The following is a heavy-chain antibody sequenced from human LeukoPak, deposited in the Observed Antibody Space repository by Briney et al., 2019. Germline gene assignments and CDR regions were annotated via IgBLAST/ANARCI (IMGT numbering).Heavy chain of an antibody. CDR3: ARGAGTSWFDY. Sequence: ASVKVSCKASGYTFTGYYMHWVRQAPGQGLEWMGWLDPYSGGTNYAQNFQGRVTMTRDTSISTASMELSRLISDDTAVCYCARGAGTSWFDYWGQGTLVTVSS. CDR1: GYTFTGYY. V-gene: IGHV1-2*02. CDR2: LDPYSGGT. J-gene: IGHJ5*01. D-gene: IGHD2-2*01.